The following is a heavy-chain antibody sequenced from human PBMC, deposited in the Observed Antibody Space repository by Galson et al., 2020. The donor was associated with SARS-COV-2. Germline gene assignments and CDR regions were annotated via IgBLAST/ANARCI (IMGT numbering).Heavy chain of an antibody. CDR1: GGSFSGYF. Sequence: SQTLSLTCGVNGGSFSGYFWSWIRQPPGKGLEWIGEINHSGTTNYNPSLKSRVTISLDTSKNHFSLSLTSVTAADTAIYYCARAYRDHTVVVITPTDSWGQGTLVTVSS. CDR3: ARAYRDHTVVVITPTDS. V-gene: IGHV4-34*01. CDR2: INHSGTT. J-gene: IGHJ4*02. D-gene: IGHD3-22*01.